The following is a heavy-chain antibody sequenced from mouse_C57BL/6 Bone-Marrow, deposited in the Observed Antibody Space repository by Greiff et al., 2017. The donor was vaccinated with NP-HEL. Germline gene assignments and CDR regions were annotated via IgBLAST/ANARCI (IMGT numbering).Heavy chain of an antibody. Sequence: QVQLQQPGAELVKPGASVKLSCKASGYTFTSYWMHWVKQRPGQGLEWIGMIHPNSGSTNYNEKFKSKATLTVDKSSSTAYMQLSSLTSEDSAVYYCARAPSTMPYAMDYWGQGTSVTVSS. D-gene: IGHD2-1*01. CDR2: IHPNSGST. CDR1: GYTFTSYW. J-gene: IGHJ4*01. V-gene: IGHV1-64*01. CDR3: ARAPSTMPYAMDY.